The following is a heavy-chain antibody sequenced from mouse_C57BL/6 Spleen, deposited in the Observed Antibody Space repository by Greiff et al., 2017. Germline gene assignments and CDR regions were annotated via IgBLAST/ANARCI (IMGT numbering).Heavy chain of an antibody. CDR2: INPSSGYT. CDR1: GYTFTSYT. J-gene: IGHJ2*01. Sequence: VQLQQSGAELARPGASVKMSCKASGYTFTSYTMHWVKQRPGQGLEWIGYINPSSGYTKYNQKFKDKATITADTSSNTAYLQLSSLTSEDTAVYYCAREYGNYLGYWGQGTTLTVSS. D-gene: IGHD2-1*01. V-gene: IGHV1-4*01. CDR3: AREYGNYLGY.